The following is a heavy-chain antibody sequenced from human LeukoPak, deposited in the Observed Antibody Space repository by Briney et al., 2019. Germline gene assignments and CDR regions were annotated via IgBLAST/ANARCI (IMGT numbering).Heavy chain of an antibody. Sequence: PGGSLRLSCAASGFTFTECAMSWVRQAPGKGLEWVAIITATGDTAYYADSVKGRFTISRDNSRNTVYMQMDSLRAEDTAVYYCAKKGSSSGGYYYGMDVWGQGTTVTVSS. CDR1: GFTFTECA. V-gene: IGHV3-23*01. CDR3: AKKGSSSGGYYYGMDV. J-gene: IGHJ6*02. CDR2: ITATGDTA. D-gene: IGHD6-6*01.